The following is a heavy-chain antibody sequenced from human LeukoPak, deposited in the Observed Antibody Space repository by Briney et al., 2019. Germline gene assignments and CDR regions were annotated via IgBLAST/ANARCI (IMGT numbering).Heavy chain of an antibody. D-gene: IGHD6-25*01. V-gene: IGHV5-51*01. Sequence: GESLKISCKGSGYSFTSYWIGWVRQMPGKGLEWMGIIYPGDSDTRYSPSFQGQVTISADKSISTAYLQWSSLKASDTAMYYCASPTGVAADLSYGMDVWGQGTTVTVSS. CDR3: ASPTGVAADLSYGMDV. CDR1: GYSFTSYW. CDR2: IYPGDSDT. J-gene: IGHJ6*02.